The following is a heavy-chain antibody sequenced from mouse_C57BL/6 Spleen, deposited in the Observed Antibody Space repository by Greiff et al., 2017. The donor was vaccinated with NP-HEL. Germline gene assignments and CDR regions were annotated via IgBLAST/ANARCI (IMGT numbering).Heavy chain of an antibody. D-gene: IGHD2-2*01. J-gene: IGHJ1*03. Sequence: VQLQQPGAELVMPGASVKLSCKASGYTFTSYWMHWVKQRPGQGLEWIGEIDPSDSYTNYNQKFKGKSTLTVDKSSSTAYMQLSSLTSEDSAVYYCARGVYGYDEDWYFDVWGTGTTVTVSS. CDR2: IDPSDSYT. V-gene: IGHV1-69*01. CDR3: ARGVYGYDEDWYFDV. CDR1: GYTFTSYW.